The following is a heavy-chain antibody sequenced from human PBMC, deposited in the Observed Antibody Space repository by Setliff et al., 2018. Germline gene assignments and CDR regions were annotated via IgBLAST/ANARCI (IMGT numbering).Heavy chain of an antibody. CDR3: ARPLEESFGGVRDSDAFDV. D-gene: IGHD3-16*01. Sequence: LSLTCTVSGGSIRSSYYYWGWIRQPPGKGLEWIGSIYYNRSTHFNPSLKSRVAISVDTSKNLLSLRVNSVTATDTAVYYCARPLEESFGGVRDSDAFDVWGQGTMVTVSS. J-gene: IGHJ3*01. CDR2: IYYNRST. CDR1: GGSIRSSYYY. V-gene: IGHV4-39*01.